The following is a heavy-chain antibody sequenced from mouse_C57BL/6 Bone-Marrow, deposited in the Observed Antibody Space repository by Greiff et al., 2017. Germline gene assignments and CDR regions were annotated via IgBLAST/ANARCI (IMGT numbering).Heavy chain of an antibody. J-gene: IGHJ1*03. V-gene: IGHV1-53*01. D-gene: IGHD2-1*01. CDR2: INPSNGGT. CDR3: QYGNYVHWYFDV. CDR1: GYTFTSYW. Sequence: QVQLQQPGTELVQPGASVKLSCKASGYTFTSYWMHWVKQRPGQGLEWIGNINPSNGGTNYNEKFKSKATLTVDKSSSTAYMQLSRLTSEDSAVYYCQYGNYVHWYFDVWGTGTTVTVSS.